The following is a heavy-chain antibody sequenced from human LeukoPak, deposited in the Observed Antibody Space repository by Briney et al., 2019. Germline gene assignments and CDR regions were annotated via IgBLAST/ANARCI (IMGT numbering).Heavy chain of an antibody. D-gene: IGHD3-22*01. CDR3: ARENPSGYYNRPIDY. CDR2: IYHSGTT. V-gene: IGHV4-59*01. CDR1: GGSLIPYY. J-gene: IGHJ4*02. Sequence: SETLSLTCTVSGGSLIPYYWSWIRQPPGKGLEWIGYIYHSGTTNYSPPLKGRATLSVDTSKNQISLRLTSVTAADTAIYYCARENPSGYYNRPIDYWGQGTLVTVSS.